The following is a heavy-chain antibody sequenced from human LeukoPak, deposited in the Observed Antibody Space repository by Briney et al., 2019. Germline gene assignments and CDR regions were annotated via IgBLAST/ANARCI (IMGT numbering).Heavy chain of an antibody. Sequence: ASVKLSCTASGYTFTGYYIHWVRQAPGQGLVWMGRINPNNGCTNYAQKVQGRVTLISDTSISTAYMELSRLTSDDTAVYYCARVETYSTSWQDYWGPGSLVTVS. CDR2: INPNNGCT. CDR1: GYTFTGYY. CDR3: ARVETYSTSWQDY. J-gene: IGHJ4*02. D-gene: IGHD6-13*01. V-gene: IGHV1-2*06.